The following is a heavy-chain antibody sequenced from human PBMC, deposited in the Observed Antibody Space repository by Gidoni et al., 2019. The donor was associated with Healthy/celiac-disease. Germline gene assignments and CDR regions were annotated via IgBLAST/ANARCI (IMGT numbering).Heavy chain of an antibody. CDR2: ISAYNGKK. J-gene: IGHJ6*03. D-gene: IGHD2-2*01. CDR1: GYTFTSYV. Sequence: VQLVQSGAEVKKPGTSVKVSCKASGYTFTSYVISLLRQAPGQGREWLGWISAYNGKKNYAQKLQGRVTMTTDTSTSTAYMELRSLRSDDTAVYYCASEGVRVGYCSSTSCYGWTYYYYYMDVWCKGTTVTVSS. V-gene: IGHV1-18*01. CDR3: ASEGVRVGYCSSTSCYGWTYYYYYMDV.